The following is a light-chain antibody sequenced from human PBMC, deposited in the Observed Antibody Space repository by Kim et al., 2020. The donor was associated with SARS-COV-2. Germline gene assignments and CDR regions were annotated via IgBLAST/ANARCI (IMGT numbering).Light chain of an antibody. CDR3: QQSRTYPYT. Sequence: SASVGDRVTITCRASQRVSNWLAWYQQKPGKAPKLLIYMVSSLETGVSSRFSGSGSGTEFPLIISSLQPDDFATYYCQQSRTYPYTFGQGTKLEI. V-gene: IGKV1-5*03. CDR2: MVS. J-gene: IGKJ2*01. CDR1: QRVSNW.